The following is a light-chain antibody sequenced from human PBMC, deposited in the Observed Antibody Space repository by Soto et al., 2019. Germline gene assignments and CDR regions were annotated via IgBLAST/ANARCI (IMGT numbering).Light chain of an antibody. CDR1: QGISSY. Sequence: DIQMTQSPSSLSASVGDRVTITCRVSQGISSYLNWYRQKPGKVLKVLIYSASVLETGVPSRFSGSGSRTHFSLSINNLQPEDVGTYFCQHYDNLPLTFGGGTKVDIK. J-gene: IGKJ4*01. V-gene: IGKV1-33*01. CDR2: SAS. CDR3: QHYDNLPLT.